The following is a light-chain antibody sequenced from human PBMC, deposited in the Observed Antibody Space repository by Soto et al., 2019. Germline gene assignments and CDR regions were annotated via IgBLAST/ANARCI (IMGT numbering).Light chain of an antibody. Sequence: DIQMTQSPSSLSASVGDRVTITCRASQTISIYLNWYQQKRGEAPKLLISSASSLQSGVPSRFSGSGSGTDFTLTIDSLQPEDFATYYCQQSYIIPRTVGQGTRLEIK. J-gene: IGKJ5*01. V-gene: IGKV1-39*01. CDR2: SAS. CDR3: QQSYIIPRT. CDR1: QTISIY.